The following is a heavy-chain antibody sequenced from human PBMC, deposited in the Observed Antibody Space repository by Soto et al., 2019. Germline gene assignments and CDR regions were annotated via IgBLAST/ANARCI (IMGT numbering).Heavy chain of an antibody. CDR2: INHSGST. Sequence: SETLSLTCAVYGGSFSGYYWSWIRQPPGKGLEWIGEINHSGSTNYNPSLKSRVTISVDTSKNQFSLKLSSVTAADTAVYYCARDSSSSIYYYYYMDVWGKGTTVTVSS. CDR1: GGSFSGYY. CDR3: ARDSSSSIYYYYYMDV. D-gene: IGHD6-6*01. V-gene: IGHV4-34*01. J-gene: IGHJ6*03.